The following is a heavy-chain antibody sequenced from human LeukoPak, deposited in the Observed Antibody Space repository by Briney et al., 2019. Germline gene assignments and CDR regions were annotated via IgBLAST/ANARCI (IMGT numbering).Heavy chain of an antibody. J-gene: IGHJ4*02. CDR1: GYTFTSYD. CDR3: ARGNQGSYYQGDDY. Sequence: ASVKVSCKASGYTFTSYDINWVRQAIGQGLEWMGWMNPNSGNTGYAQKFQGRVTMTRNTSISTAYMELSSLRSEDTAVYYCARGNQGSYYQGDDYWGQGTLVTVSS. CDR2: MNPNSGNT. D-gene: IGHD3-10*01. V-gene: IGHV1-8*01.